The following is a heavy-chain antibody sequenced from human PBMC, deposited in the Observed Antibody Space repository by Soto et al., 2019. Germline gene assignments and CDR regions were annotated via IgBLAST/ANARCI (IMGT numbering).Heavy chain of an antibody. CDR1: GCTFSSYT. CDR3: ATLGYCSGGSCCSTGRWYFDL. V-gene: IGHV1-69*02. Sequence: ASLKVSCKASGCTFSSYTITWMRQAPGQGLEWMGRIIPILGIANYAQKFQGRVTITADKSTSTAYMELSSLRSEDTVVYYCATLGYCSGGSCCSTGRWYFDLWGRGSLFTVAS. D-gene: IGHD2-15*01. CDR2: IIPILGIA. J-gene: IGHJ2*01.